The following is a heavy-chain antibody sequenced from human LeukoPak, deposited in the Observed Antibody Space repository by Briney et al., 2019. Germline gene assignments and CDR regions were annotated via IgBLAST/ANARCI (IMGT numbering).Heavy chain of an antibody. D-gene: IGHD2-2*01. Sequence: GGSLRLSCAASGFTFSSYAMHWVRQAPGKGLEWVAFISYDGSNKYYADSVKGRFTISRDNSKNTLYLQMNSLRAEDTAVYYCARSRPYCSSANCYFGAFDIWGQGTMVTVSS. CDR1: GFTFSSYA. V-gene: IGHV3-30-3*01. CDR2: ISYDGSNK. CDR3: ARSRPYCSSANCYFGAFDI. J-gene: IGHJ3*02.